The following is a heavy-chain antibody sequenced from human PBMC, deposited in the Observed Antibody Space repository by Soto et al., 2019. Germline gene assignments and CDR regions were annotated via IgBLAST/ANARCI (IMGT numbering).Heavy chain of an antibody. V-gene: IGHV3-64D*06. D-gene: IGHD2-15*01. J-gene: IGHJ6*02. CDR2: ISSNGGST. CDR1: GFTFSSYA. CDR3: VVGYCSGGSCYSSNYYYYGMDV. Sequence: GGSLRLSCSASGFTFSSYAMHWVRQAPGKGLEYVSAISSNGGSTYYADSVKGRFTISRDNSKNTLYLQMSSLRAEDTAVYYCVVGYCSGGSCYSSNYYYYGMDVWGQGTTVTVS.